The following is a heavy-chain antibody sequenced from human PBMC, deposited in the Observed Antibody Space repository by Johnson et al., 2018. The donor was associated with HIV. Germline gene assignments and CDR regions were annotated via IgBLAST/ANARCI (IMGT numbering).Heavy chain of an antibody. CDR3: AREDGSGWSTRGDDAFDI. D-gene: IGHD6-19*01. CDR1: GFTFDDHG. V-gene: IGHV3-20*04. CDR2: INWNDGST. Sequence: VQLVESGGGVVRPGGSLRLSCAASGFTFDDHGMSWVRQAPGKGLEWVSGINWNDGSTGYADSVKGRFTISRDNAKNSLYLQMNSLRAEDKAVYYCAREDGSGWSTRGDDAFDIWGQGTLVTVSS. J-gene: IGHJ3*02.